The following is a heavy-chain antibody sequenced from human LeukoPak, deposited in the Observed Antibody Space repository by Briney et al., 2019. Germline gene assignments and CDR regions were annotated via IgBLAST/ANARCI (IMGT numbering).Heavy chain of an antibody. CDR1: GFTFSSYA. Sequence: GGSLRLSCAASGFTFSSYAMHWVRQAPGKGLEWVAVISYDGSNKYYADSVKGRFTISRDNSKNTLYLQMNSLRAEDTAVYYCASVWSTSYAINFHVDYWGQGTLVTVSS. CDR3: ASVWSTSYAINFHVDY. V-gene: IGHV3-30*04. J-gene: IGHJ4*02. CDR2: ISYDGSNK. D-gene: IGHD2-2*01.